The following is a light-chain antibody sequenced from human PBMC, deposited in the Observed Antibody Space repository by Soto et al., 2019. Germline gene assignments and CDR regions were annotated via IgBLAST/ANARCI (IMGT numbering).Light chain of an antibody. J-gene: IGLJ1*01. CDR1: SSNVESNY. V-gene: IGLV1-47*01. CDR2: RNN. Sequence: QSVLTQPPSASGTPGQRVTISCSGSSSNVESNYVYWYQQLPGTAPELLIYRNNQRPSGVSDRFSGSKSGTSASLAISGLRSEDEADYYCASWDDSLSGFYVFGSGTKVTVL. CDR3: ASWDDSLSGFYV.